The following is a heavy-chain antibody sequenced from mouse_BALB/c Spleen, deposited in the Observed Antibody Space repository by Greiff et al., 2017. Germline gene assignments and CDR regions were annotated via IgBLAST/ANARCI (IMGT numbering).Heavy chain of an antibody. D-gene: IGHD1-1*01. CDR3: ARQNYYGSSYWYFDV. CDR2: ISSGGSYT. J-gene: IGHJ1*01. Sequence: EVKLMESGGGLVKPGGSLKLSCAASGFTFSSYAMSWVRQSPEKRLEWVAEISSGGSYTYYPDTVTGRFTISRDNAKNTLYLQMSSLKSEDTAMYYCARQNYYGSSYWYFDVWGAGTTVTVSS. V-gene: IGHV5-9-4*01. CDR1: GFTFSSYA.